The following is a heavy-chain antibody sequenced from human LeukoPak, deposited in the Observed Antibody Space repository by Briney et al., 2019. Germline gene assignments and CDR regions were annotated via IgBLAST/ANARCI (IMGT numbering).Heavy chain of an antibody. D-gene: IGHD1-26*01. CDR1: GGTFSSYA. Sequence: GASVKVSCKASGGTFSSYAISWVRQAPGQGLEWMGGIIPIFGTANYAQKFQGRVTITTDESTSTAYMELSSLRSEDTAVYYCAKALVGASGPRNWLDPWGQGTLVTVSS. J-gene: IGHJ5*02. CDR2: IIPIFGTA. CDR3: AKALVGASGPRNWLDP. V-gene: IGHV1-69*05.